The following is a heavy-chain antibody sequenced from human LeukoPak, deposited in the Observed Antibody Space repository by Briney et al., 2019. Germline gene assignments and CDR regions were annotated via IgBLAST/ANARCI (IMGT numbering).Heavy chain of an antibody. CDR2: ISWNSGSI. V-gene: IGHV3-9*01. D-gene: IGHD6-13*01. CDR3: AKDISHSSSWYSLDY. Sequence: PGGSLRLSCAASGFTFNTCAMGWVRQAPGKGLEWVSGISWNSGSIGYADSVKGRFTISRDNAKNSLYLQMNSLRAEDTALYYCAKDISHSSSWYSLDYWGQGTLVTVSS. CDR1: GFTFNTCA. J-gene: IGHJ4*02.